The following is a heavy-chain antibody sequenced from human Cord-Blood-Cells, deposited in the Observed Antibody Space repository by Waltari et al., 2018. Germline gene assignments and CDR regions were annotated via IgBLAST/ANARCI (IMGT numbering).Heavy chain of an antibody. Sequence: QLQLQESGPGLVKPSETLSLTCTVSGGSISSSSYYWGWIRQPPGKGLEWTGSIYYSGSTDDTPSVTSRVTISVGTSENQFSLKLSSVTAAAAAVYYCARHSSYSTFDYWGQGTRVTVSS. V-gene: IGHV4-39*01. CDR2: IYYSGST. CDR3: ARHSSYSTFDY. J-gene: IGHJ4*02. CDR1: GGSISSSSYY. D-gene: IGHD1-26*01.